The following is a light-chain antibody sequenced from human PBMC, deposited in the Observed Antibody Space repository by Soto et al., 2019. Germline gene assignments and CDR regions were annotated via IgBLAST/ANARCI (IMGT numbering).Light chain of an antibody. V-gene: IGKV3-20*01. J-gene: IGKJ4*02. CDR2: GAS. Sequence: EIVLTQSPGTLSLSPGEGATLSCRASQSVSSSYLAWYQQKRGQAHRLLIYGASSRATGNPDRFSGSGSGRECTLTISICEPEDIALYFWQQYCRLFPVTFGGGTKVEIK. CDR1: QSVSSSY. CDR3: QQYCRLFPVT.